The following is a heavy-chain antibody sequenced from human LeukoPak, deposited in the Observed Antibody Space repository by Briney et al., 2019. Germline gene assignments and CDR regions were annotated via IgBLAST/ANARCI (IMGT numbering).Heavy chain of an antibody. CDR2: FGSAGDT. CDR3: VRGALPGDNWYFDL. Sequence: GGSLRLSCATSGFPFSAYDMHWVRQAPGKGLEWVSAFGSAGDTYYPGAVKGRFIISRDYAKNSLYLQMNSLRAGDTAVYFCVRGALPGDNWYFDLWSRGTLVTVSS. V-gene: IGHV3-13*01. CDR1: GFPFSAYD. J-gene: IGHJ2*01.